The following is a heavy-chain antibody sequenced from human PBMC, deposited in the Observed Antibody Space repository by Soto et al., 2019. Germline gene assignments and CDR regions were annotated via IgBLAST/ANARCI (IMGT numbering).Heavy chain of an antibody. CDR3: AHAYGGTSWPNDAFDV. CDR2: IYWDDDK. D-gene: IGHD2-2*01. V-gene: IGHV2-5*02. J-gene: IGHJ3*01. CDR1: GFSLSADGVG. Sequence: QITLKESGPTLVKPTQTLTLTCTFSGFSLSADGVGVGWIRQPPGKALEWLALIYWDDDKRYRPSLKSRLTITKDTSKPRVVLTMTNMDTVDTATYYCAHAYGGTSWPNDAFDVWGQGTVVTVSS.